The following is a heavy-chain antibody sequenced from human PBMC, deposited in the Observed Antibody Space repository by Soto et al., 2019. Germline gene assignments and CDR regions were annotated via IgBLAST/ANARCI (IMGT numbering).Heavy chain of an antibody. V-gene: IGHV4-30-2*01. D-gene: IGHD2-21*01. CDR2: IYHSGST. Sequence: PSETLSLTCAVSGGSIGSGGYSWSWIRQPPGKGLEWIGYIYHSGSTYYNPSLKSRVTISVDRSKNQFSLKLSSVTAADTAVYYCARGNVVAIDYWGQGTLVTVSS. CDR3: ARGNVVAIDY. CDR1: GGSIGSGGYS. J-gene: IGHJ4*02.